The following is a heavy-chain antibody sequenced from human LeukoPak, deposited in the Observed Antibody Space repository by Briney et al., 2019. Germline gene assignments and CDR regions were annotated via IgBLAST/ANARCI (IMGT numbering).Heavy chain of an antibody. J-gene: IGHJ4*02. V-gene: IGHV3-48*04. D-gene: IGHD7-27*01. CDR3: ARDHATGLYYFDY. Sequence: PGGSLRLSCAASGFIFSSYSMNWVRETPEKGLEWVSYISSTSNTIYYADSVKGRFTISRDNAKNSLYLQMNSLRAEDTAVYYCARDHATGLYYFDYWGQGTLVTVSS. CDR2: ISSTSNTI. CDR1: GFIFSSYS.